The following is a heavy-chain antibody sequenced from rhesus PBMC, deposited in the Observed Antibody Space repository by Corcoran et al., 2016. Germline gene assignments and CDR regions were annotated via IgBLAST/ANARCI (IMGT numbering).Heavy chain of an antibody. V-gene: IGHV4-76*01. Sequence: QVQLQESGPGRVKPSETLSLTCAVSGGSISGGYDWSWVRQPPGRGLGWIGYIYGSSGSTNYTPSLKNRVTISKDTSKNQFSLKLSSVTAADTAIYCCATHSGSPYCGLDSWGQGVVVTVSS. J-gene: IGHJ6*01. D-gene: IGHD6-25*01. CDR3: ATHSGSPYCGLDS. CDR2: IYGSSGST. CDR1: GGSISGGYD.